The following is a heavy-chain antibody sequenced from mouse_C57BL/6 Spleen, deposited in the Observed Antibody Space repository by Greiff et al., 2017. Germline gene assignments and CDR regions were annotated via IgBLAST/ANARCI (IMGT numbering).Heavy chain of an antibody. CDR2: IWSGGST. D-gene: IGHD2-4*01. Sequence: SGPGLVQPSQSLSITCTVSGFSLTSYGVHWVRQSPGKGLEWLGVIWSGGSTDYNAAFISRLSISKDNSKSQVFLKMNILQADDTAIYYCARNGGYYDYDEGYAMDYWGQGTSVTVSS. CDR3: ARNGGYYDYDEGYAMDY. CDR1: GFSLTSYG. J-gene: IGHJ4*01. V-gene: IGHV2-2*01.